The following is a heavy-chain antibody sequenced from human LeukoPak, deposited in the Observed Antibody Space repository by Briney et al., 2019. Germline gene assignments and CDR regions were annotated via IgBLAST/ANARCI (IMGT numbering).Heavy chain of an antibody. CDR2: ISAYNGNT. CDR3: ARVPDKYSYYYDSSSVWFDP. J-gene: IGHJ5*02. V-gene: IGHV1-18*01. D-gene: IGHD3-22*01. CDR1: GYTFTSYG. Sequence: GASVNVSCTASGYTFTSYGISWVRQAPGQGLEWMGWISAYNGNTNYAQKLQGRVTMTTDTSTSTAYMELRSLRSDDTAVYYCARVPDKYSYYYDSSSVWFDPWGQGTLVTVSS.